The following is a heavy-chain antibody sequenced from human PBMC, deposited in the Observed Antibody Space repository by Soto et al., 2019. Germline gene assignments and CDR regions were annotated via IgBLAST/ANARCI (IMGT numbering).Heavy chain of an antibody. Sequence: PGESLKISCKGSGYNFTNYWIGWVRQMPRKGLESMGIIYPGDSDARYSPSYQGQITISVDKSIRTAYLQWSSLRASDTALYYCARPPLYFYDHSDPPRETDYWGQGTLVTVSS. CDR2: IYPGDSDA. D-gene: IGHD3-22*01. CDR1: GYNFTNYW. V-gene: IGHV5-51*01. J-gene: IGHJ4*01. CDR3: ARPPLYFYDHSDPPRETDY.